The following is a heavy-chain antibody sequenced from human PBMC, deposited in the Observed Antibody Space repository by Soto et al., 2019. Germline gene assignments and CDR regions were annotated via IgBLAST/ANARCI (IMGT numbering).Heavy chain of an antibody. CDR1: GYTLNDYY. CDR3: ARSCWVVSIYNLDY. CDR2: INPNSGDT. J-gene: IGHJ4*02. D-gene: IGHD6-19*01. Sequence: ASVKVSCKASGYTLNDYYMHWVRQAPGQGLEWMGWINPNSGDTKYAQKFQGRVTMTRDTSISTAYMELSRLRSDDTALYYCARSCWVVSIYNLDYWGQGTLVTVSS. V-gene: IGHV1-2*02.